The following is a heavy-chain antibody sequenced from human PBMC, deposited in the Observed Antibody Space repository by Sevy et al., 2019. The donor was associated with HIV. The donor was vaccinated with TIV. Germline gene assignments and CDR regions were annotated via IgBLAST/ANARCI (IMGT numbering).Heavy chain of an antibody. Sequence: GGSLRLSCAASGFTFSNYDMNWVRQAPGKGVEWVSYISSDSSRIYYADSVKGRLTISRDNAKNSLYVQMNSLRAEDTAMYYCARETVDGYNLWGQGTLVTVSS. CDR3: ARETVDGYNL. J-gene: IGHJ4*02. V-gene: IGHV3-48*01. CDR2: ISSDSSRI. D-gene: IGHD5-12*01. CDR1: GFTFSNYD.